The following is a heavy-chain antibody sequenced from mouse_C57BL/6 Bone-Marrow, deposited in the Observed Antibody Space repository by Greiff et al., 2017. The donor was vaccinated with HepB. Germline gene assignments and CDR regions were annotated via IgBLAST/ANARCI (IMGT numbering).Heavy chain of an antibody. CDR2: INYDGSST. J-gene: IGHJ1*03. Sequence: EVQRVESEGGLVQPGSSMKLSCTASGFTFSDYYMAWVRQVPEKGLEWVANINYDGSSTYYLDSLKSRFIISRDNAKNILYLQMSSLKSEDTATYYCARDRYGYYSYWYFDVWGTGTTVTVSS. D-gene: IGHD2-3*01. V-gene: IGHV5-16*01. CDR3: ARDRYGYYSYWYFDV. CDR1: GFTFSDYY.